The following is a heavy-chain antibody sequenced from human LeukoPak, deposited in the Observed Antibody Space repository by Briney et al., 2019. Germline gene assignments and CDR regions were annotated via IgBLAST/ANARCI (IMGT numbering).Heavy chain of an antibody. D-gene: IGHD1-26*01. CDR1: GGSISSSNW. Sequence: SGTLSLTCAVSGGSISSSNWWSWVRQPPGKGLEWIGEIYHSGTTNSHPSLKSRVTISVDKSKNQLSLNLNSVTAADTAVYYCARERAGATEGAFDIWGQGTMVTVSS. J-gene: IGHJ3*02. V-gene: IGHV4-4*02. CDR2: IYHSGTT. CDR3: ARERAGATEGAFDI.